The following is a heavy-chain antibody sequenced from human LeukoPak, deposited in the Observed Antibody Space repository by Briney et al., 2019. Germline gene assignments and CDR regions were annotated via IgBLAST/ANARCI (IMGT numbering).Heavy chain of an antibody. D-gene: IGHD3-10*01. CDR1: GFTFSGYS. V-gene: IGHV3-48*04. CDR3: ARNSDYGSGPFDY. Sequence: GGSLRLSCAASGFTFSGYSMNWARQVPGRGLEWISHISSSGSPIYYADSVKGRFTISRDNAKNSLYLQMNSLRAEDTAVYSCARNSDYGSGPFDYWGQGTLVTVSS. J-gene: IGHJ4*02. CDR2: ISSSGSPI.